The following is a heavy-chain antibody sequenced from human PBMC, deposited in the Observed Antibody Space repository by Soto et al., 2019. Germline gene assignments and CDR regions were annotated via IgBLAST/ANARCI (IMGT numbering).Heavy chain of an antibody. Sequence: SETLSLPCHVSGCSISNYYWRWIRQPAGKGLEWIGRIYTSGSTDYNPSLKSRVTISIDTSQNQFSLKLTSMTAADTAVYYCARERREEIHDGYDIDYWGQGTLVTVSS. CDR2: IYTSGST. J-gene: IGHJ4*02. CDR1: GCSISNYY. D-gene: IGHD5-12*01. V-gene: IGHV4-4*07. CDR3: ARERREEIHDGYDIDY.